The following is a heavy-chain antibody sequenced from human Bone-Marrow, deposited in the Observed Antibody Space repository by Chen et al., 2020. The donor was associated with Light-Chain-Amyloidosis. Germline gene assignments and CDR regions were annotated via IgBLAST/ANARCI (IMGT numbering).Heavy chain of an antibody. CDR3: ARRRDGYNFDY. CDR1: GYTFPNYW. Sequence: EVQLEQSGPEVKKPGESLKISCKGSGYTFPNYWIGWVRQMPWKGLEWMGVIYPDDSDARYSPSFERQVTISADKSITTAYLQWRSLKASDTAMYYCARRRDGYNFDYWGQGTLVTVSS. V-gene: IGHV5-51*01. J-gene: IGHJ4*02. D-gene: IGHD5-12*01. CDR2: IYPDDSDA.